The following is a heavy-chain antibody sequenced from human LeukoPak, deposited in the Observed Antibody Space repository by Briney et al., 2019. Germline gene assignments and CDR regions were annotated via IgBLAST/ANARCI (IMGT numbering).Heavy chain of an antibody. Sequence: PGGSLRLSCATSRFTFSSYSMNWVRQAPGKGLEWVSYISSSSSTIYYADSVKGRFTISRDNAKNSLYLQMNSLRAEDTAVYYCARDREVVYWGQGTLVTVSS. V-gene: IGHV3-48*01. D-gene: IGHD2-15*01. CDR1: RFTFSSYS. CDR2: ISSSSSTI. J-gene: IGHJ4*02. CDR3: ARDREVVY.